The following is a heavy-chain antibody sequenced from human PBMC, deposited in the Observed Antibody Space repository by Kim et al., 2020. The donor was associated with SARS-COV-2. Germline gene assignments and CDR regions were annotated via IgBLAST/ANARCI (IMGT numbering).Heavy chain of an antibody. V-gene: IGHV3-30-3*01. CDR1: GFTFSSYA. CDR2: ISSDGSNK. J-gene: IGHJ3*02. Sequence: GRSLRLSCAASGFTFSSYAIHWVRQAPGKGLEWVAVISSDGSNKYYADSVKGRLTISRDNSKKKLFLQMNSLRAEDTAVYYCAKTDQLLAVVGGFDIWG. D-gene: IGHD2-2*01. CDR3: AKTDQLLAVVGGFDI.